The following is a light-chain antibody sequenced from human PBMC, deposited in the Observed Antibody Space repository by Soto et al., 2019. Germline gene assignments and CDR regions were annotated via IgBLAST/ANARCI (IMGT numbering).Light chain of an antibody. V-gene: IGKV3-20*01. J-gene: IGKJ1*01. Sequence: EIVLTQSPGTLSLSPGERVTLSCRASQSVSSSYLAWYQHKPGQAPRPLIYGASSRATGIPDRFSGSGSGTDFTLTISRQEPEDVAVYYCQQYGSSPRTFGQGTKVEIK. CDR3: QQYGSSPRT. CDR1: QSVSSSY. CDR2: GAS.